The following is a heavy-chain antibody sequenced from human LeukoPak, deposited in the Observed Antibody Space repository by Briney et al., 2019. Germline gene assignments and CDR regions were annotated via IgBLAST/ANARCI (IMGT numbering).Heavy chain of an antibody. CDR3: ARDLVGWFDP. CDR2: IIPIFGTA. Sequence: SVKASCKASGGTFSSYAISWVRQAPGQGLEWMGGIIPIFGTANYAQKFQGRVTITADESTSTAYMELSSLRSEDTAVYYWARDLVGWFDPWGQGTLVTVSS. D-gene: IGHD2-2*01. V-gene: IGHV1-69*13. J-gene: IGHJ5*02. CDR1: GGTFSSYA.